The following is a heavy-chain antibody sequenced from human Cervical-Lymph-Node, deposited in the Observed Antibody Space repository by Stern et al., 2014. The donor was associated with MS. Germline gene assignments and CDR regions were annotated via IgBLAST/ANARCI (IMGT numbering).Heavy chain of an antibody. D-gene: IGHD2-21*02. Sequence: VQLVESGAEVKKPGSSVKVSCKASGGTFSSYTISWVRQAPGQGLEWMGRIMPILGIENYAQKFQGRVTITADKSTSTAYMELSSLRSEDTAVYYCASFVVVTAAFDPWGQGTLVTVSS. CDR1: GGTFSSYT. CDR2: IMPILGIE. J-gene: IGHJ5*02. CDR3: ASFVVVTAAFDP. V-gene: IGHV1-69*09.